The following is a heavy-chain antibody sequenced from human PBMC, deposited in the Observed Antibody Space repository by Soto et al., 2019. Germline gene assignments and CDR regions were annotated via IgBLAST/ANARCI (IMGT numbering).Heavy chain of an antibody. J-gene: IGHJ1*01. CDR2: ISDDGSKK. V-gene: IGHV3-30*18. CDR3: AKEWDSSSWYREYFQH. Sequence: QVQLVESGGGVVQPGRSLRLSCAAPGFTFSSYGMHWVRQAPGKGLEWVAVISDDGSKKYHADSVKGRFTLSRENSKTTLDLQMNSLRLEDTAMYYCAKEWDSSSWYREYFQHWGQGTQVTVSP. D-gene: IGHD6-13*01. CDR1: GFTFSSYG.